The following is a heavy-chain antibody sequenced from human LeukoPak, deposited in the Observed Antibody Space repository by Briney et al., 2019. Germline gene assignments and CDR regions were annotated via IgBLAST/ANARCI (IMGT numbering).Heavy chain of an antibody. J-gene: IGHJ6*02. CDR1: GGSFSGYY. CDR2: INHSGST. CDR3: ARRSYYSYAMDV. V-gene: IGHV4-34*01. Sequence: SETLSLTCAVYGGSFSGYYWSWIRQPPGKGLEWIGEINHSGSTNYNPSLKSRVTISIDTSKNQFSLKLTSVTAADTAVYYCARRSYYSYAMDVWGQGTTVIVSS.